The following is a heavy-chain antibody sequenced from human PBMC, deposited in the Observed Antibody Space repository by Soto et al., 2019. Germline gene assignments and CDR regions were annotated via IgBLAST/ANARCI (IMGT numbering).Heavy chain of an antibody. D-gene: IGHD3-9*01. Sequence: HPGGSLRLSCAASGFTFSSYSMNWVRQAPGKGLEWVSYISSSSSTIYYADSVKGRFTISRDNAKNSLYLQMNSLRDEDTAVYYCASLKTYDILTGYRYYYYGMDVWGQGTTVTVSS. CDR2: ISSSSSTI. CDR1: GFTFSSYS. V-gene: IGHV3-48*02. CDR3: ASLKTYDILTGYRYYYYGMDV. J-gene: IGHJ6*02.